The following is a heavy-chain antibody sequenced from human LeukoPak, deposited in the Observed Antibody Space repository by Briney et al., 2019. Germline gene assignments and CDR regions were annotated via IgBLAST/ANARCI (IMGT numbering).Heavy chain of an antibody. D-gene: IGHD3-10*01. J-gene: IGHJ4*02. CDR2: IYHSGST. V-gene: IGHV4-38-2*02. CDR1: GYSIISGYY. Sequence: SETLSLTCAVSGYSIISGYYWGWIRQPPGKGLEWIGSIYHSGSTYYNPSLKSRVTISVDTSKNQFSLKLSSVTAADTAVYYCARDGRGAEVDFWGQGTLVTVSS. CDR3: ARDGRGAEVDF.